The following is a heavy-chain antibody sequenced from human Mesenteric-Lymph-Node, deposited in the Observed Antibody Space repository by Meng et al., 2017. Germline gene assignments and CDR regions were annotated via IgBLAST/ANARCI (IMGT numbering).Heavy chain of an antibody. V-gene: IGHV5-51*01. D-gene: IGHD2-15*01. CDR1: GYSFTSYW. J-gene: IGHJ4*02. CDR2: IYPGDSDT. Sequence: GGSLRLSCAASGYSFTSYWIGWVRQMPGKGLEWMGIIYPGDSDTRYSPSFQGQVTISADKSISTAYLQWSSLKASDTAMYYCARQASYCSGGSCYSRPQYFDYWGQGTRVTVSS. CDR3: ARQASYCSGGSCYSRPQYFDY.